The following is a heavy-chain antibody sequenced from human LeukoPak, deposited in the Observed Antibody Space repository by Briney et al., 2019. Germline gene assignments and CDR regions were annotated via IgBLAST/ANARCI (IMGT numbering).Heavy chain of an antibody. D-gene: IGHD5-24*01. CDR2: INPNSGGT. V-gene: IGHV1-2*02. Sequence: GASVKVSCKASGYTFTGYYMHWVRQAPGQGLEWMGWINPNSGGTNYAQKFQGRVTMTRDTSISTAYMELRSLRSDDTAVYYCARAPSTTWLQSLVDYWGQGTLVTVSS. CDR3: ARAPSTTWLQSLVDY. CDR1: GYTFTGYY. J-gene: IGHJ4*02.